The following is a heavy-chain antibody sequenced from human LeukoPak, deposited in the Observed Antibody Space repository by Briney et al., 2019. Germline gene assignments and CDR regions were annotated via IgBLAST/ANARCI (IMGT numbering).Heavy chain of an antibody. D-gene: IGHD3-9*01. CDR3: AREIYDLLDRWFDP. CDR1: GGSISSYY. J-gene: IGHJ5*02. V-gene: IGHV4-59*01. CDR2: IYYSGST. Sequence: SETLSLTCTVSGGSISSYYWSWIRQPPGKGLEWIGYIYYSGSTNYNPSLKSRVTISVDTSKNQFSLKLSSVTAADTAVYYCAREIYDLLDRWFDPWGQGTLVTVSS.